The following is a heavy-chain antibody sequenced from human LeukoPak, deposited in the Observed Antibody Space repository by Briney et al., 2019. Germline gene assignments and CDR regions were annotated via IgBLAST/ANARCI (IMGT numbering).Heavy chain of an antibody. CDR3: ARDQRPSSISSTQN. Sequence: SETLSLTCAVYGGSFSGYYWSWIRQPPGKGLEWIGEINHSGSTNYNPSLKSRVTISVDTSKNQFSLKLSSVTAADTAVYYCARDQRPSSISSTQNWGQGTLVTVSS. V-gene: IGHV4-34*01. CDR2: INHSGST. D-gene: IGHD2/OR15-2a*01. CDR1: GGSFSGYY. J-gene: IGHJ4*02.